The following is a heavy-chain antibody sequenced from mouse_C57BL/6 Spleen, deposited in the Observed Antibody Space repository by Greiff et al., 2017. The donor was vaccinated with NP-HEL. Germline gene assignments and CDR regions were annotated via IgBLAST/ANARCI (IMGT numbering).Heavy chain of an antibody. V-gene: IGHV1-64*01. Sequence: VQLQQSGAELVKPGASVKLSCKASGYTFTSYWMHWVKQRPGQGLEWIGMIHPNSGSTNYNEKFKSKATLTVDKSSSTAYMQLSSLTSEDSAVYYCARGVGREYFDYWGQGTTLTVSS. J-gene: IGHJ2*01. CDR3: ARGVGREYFDY. CDR2: IHPNSGST. CDR1: GYTFTSYW. D-gene: IGHD4-1*01.